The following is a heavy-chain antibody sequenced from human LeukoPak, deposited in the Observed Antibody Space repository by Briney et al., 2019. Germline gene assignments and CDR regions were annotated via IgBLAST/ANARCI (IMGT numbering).Heavy chain of an antibody. CDR3: ASDILTGNDAFDI. CDR2: IIPIFGTA. Sequence: SVKVSCKASGGTFSSYAISWVRQAPGQGLEWMGGIIPIFGTANYAQKFQGRVTITADESTSTAYMELSSLRSEDTAVYYCASDILTGNDAFDIWGQGTMVTVSS. CDR1: GGTFSSYA. V-gene: IGHV1-69*13. J-gene: IGHJ3*02. D-gene: IGHD3-9*01.